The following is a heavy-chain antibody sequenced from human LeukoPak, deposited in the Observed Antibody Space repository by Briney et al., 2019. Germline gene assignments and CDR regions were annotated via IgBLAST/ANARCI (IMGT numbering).Heavy chain of an antibody. D-gene: IGHD1-1*01. CDR2: IIPIFGTA. J-gene: IGHJ4*02. V-gene: IGHV1-69*13. CDR1: GGTFSSYA. CDR3: QLNSRRPAGDY. Sequence: SVKVSCKASGGTFSSYAISWVRQAPGQGLEWMGGIIPIFGTANYAQKFQGRVSITADESTSTAYMELSSLRSEDTAVYYCQLNSRRPAGDYWGQGTLVTVSS.